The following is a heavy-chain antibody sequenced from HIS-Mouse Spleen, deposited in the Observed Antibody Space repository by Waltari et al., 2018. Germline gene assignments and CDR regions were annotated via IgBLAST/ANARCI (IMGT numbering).Heavy chain of an antibody. D-gene: IGHD1-1*01. J-gene: IGHJ3*02. V-gene: IGHV4-59*01. CDR3: ARDNWNDEAFDI. Sequence: QVQLQESGTGLVKPSETLSLTCTVSGGSISSDYWSWIRQPPGKGLEWIGYIYYSGSTNYNPSLKSRVTISVDTSKNQFSLKLSSVTAADTAVYYCARDNWNDEAFDIWGQGTMVTVSS. CDR1: GGSISSDY. CDR2: IYYSGST.